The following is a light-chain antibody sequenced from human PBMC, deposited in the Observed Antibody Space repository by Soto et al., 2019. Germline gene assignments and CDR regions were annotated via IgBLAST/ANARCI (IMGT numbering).Light chain of an antibody. J-gene: IGKJ1*01. Sequence: DIQMTQSPSSLSASVGDRVTITCRASQSISNLLNRYQHKPGKAPKLLIYGTSTLQSGVPSRFSGSGSGTDFTLTISSLQREDFATYYCQQSYSSSWTFGQGTKVEIK. CDR2: GTS. V-gene: IGKV1-39*01. CDR1: QSISNL. CDR3: QQSYSSSWT.